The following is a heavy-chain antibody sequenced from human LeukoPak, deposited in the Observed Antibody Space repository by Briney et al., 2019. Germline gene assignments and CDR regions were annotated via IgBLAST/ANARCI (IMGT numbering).Heavy chain of an antibody. Sequence: GESLKISCAGYGYTFSTYYIGWVRQMPGKGLEWMAIIHPGGSDIRYSPSFQGQVTISADKYINTAYLRWTSLKASDTAMYYCATYNTVWPVFWGLGTLVTVSS. CDR2: IHPGGSDI. D-gene: IGHD3-10*01. J-gene: IGHJ4*02. CDR3: ATYNTVWPVF. CDR1: GYTFSTYY. V-gene: IGHV5-51*01.